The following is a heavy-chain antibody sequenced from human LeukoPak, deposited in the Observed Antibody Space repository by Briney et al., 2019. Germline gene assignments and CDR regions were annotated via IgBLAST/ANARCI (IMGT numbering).Heavy chain of an antibody. CDR3: AKATWLYGMDV. CDR1: GFTLSTYG. V-gene: IGHV3-30*18. J-gene: IGHJ6*02. CDR2: ISYDGTNK. Sequence: GRSLRLSCVASGFTLSTYGMHWVRQAPGKGLEWVAVISYDGTNKYYADSVKGRFTISRDNSKNTLYLQVNSLSVEDTAVYYCAKATWLYGMDVWGXXTTVTVSS. D-gene: IGHD5-12*01.